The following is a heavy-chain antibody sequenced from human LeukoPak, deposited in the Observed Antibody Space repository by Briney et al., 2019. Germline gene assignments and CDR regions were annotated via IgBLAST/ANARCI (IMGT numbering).Heavy chain of an antibody. Sequence: GGSLRLSCAASGFTFSSYSMNWVRQAPGKGLEWVSVIYSGGSTYYADSVKGRFTISRDNSKNTLYLQMNSLRAEDTAVYYCARDYYGSAFDPWGQGTLVTVSS. CDR3: ARDYYGSAFDP. J-gene: IGHJ5*02. D-gene: IGHD3-10*01. CDR2: IYSGGST. CDR1: GFTFSSYS. V-gene: IGHV3-53*01.